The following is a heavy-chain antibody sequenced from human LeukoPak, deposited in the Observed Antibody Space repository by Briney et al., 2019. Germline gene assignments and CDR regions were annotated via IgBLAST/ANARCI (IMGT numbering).Heavy chain of an antibody. Sequence: GGSLRLSCAASGFTFSSYWMSWVRQAPGKGLEWVANIKQDGSEKYYVDSVKGRFTISRDNAKNSLYLQMNSLRVEDTAVYYCARSASSGYYLHYYYYYMDVWGKGTTVTVSS. CDR3: ARSASSGYYLHYYYYYMDV. CDR2: IKQDGSEK. J-gene: IGHJ6*03. CDR1: GFTFSSYW. V-gene: IGHV3-7*01. D-gene: IGHD3-22*01.